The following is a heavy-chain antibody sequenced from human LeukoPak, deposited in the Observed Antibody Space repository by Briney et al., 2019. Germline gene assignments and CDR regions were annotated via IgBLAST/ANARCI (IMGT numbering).Heavy chain of an antibody. CDR1: GFTFSSYA. D-gene: IGHD3-10*01. CDR2: ISGSGGST. Sequence: GGSLRLSCAASGFTFSSYAMSWVRQAPGKGLEWVSAISGSGGSTYYADSVKGRFTISRDNSKNTLFLQMNSLRAEDTAVYYCAKGYYGSGSYGWFDYWGQGTLVTVSS. CDR3: AKGYYGSGSYGWFDY. V-gene: IGHV3-23*01. J-gene: IGHJ4*02.